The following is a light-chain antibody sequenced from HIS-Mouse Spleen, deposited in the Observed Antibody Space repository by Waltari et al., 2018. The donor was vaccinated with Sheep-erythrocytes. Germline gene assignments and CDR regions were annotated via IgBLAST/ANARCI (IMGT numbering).Light chain of an antibody. Sequence: QSALTQPASVSGSPGQSITIPCTGTRSDVGSYNLVSWYQQHPGKAPKLMIYEGSTRPSGVSTRFSGSKSGNTASLTISGLQAEDEADYYCCSYAGSSTPWVFGGGTKLTVL. J-gene: IGLJ3*02. CDR2: EGS. CDR1: RSDVGSYNL. V-gene: IGLV2-23*01. CDR3: CSYAGSSTPWV.